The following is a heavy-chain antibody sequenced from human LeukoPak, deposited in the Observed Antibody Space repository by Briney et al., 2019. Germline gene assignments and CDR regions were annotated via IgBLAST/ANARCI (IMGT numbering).Heavy chain of an antibody. J-gene: IGHJ6*03. V-gene: IGHV3-66*01. Sequence: GGSLRLSCAASGFTFSNYAMSWVRQAPGKGLEWVSVIYSGGSTYYADSVKGRFTIPRDNSKNTLYLQMNSLRAEDTAVYYCARGSITMVRAYYYYYMDVWGKGTTVTISS. CDR1: GFTFSNYA. D-gene: IGHD3-10*01. CDR3: ARGSITMVRAYYYYYMDV. CDR2: IYSGGST.